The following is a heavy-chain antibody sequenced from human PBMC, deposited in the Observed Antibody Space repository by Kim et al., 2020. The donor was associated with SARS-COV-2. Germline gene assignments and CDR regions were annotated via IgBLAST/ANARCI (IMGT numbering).Heavy chain of an antibody. CDR2: IYYSGST. J-gene: IGHJ6*02. V-gene: IGHV4-39*01. Sequence: SETLSLTCTVSGGSISSSSYYWGWIRQPPGKGLEWIGSIYYSGSTYYNPSLKSRVTISVDTSKNQFSLKLSSVTAADTAVYYCARQEVYSSAGRVGANYYYYYGMDVWGQGTTVTVSS. CDR1: GGSISSSSYY. D-gene: IGHD6-19*01. CDR3: ARQEVYSSAGRVGANYYYYYGMDV.